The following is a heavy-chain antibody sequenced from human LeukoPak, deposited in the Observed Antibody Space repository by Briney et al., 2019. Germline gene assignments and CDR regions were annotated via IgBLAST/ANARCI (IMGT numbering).Heavy chain of an antibody. CDR1: GFTFSDYY. CDR3: ARSDPITMVRGVTVYYYGMDV. D-gene: IGHD3-10*01. V-gene: IGHV3-11*01. CDR2: ISSSGSTI. Sequence: GRSLRLSCAASGFTFSDYYMSWIRQAPGEWLEWVSYISSSGSTIYYADSVKGRFTISRDNAKNSLYLQMNSLRAEDTAVYYCARSDPITMVRGVTVYYYGMDVWGQGTTVTVSS. J-gene: IGHJ6*02.